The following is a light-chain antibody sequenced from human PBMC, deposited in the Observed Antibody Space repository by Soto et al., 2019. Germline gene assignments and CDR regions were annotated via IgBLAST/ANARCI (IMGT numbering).Light chain of an antibody. V-gene: IGLV2-14*01. CDR1: SSDVGSYNY. Sequence: QSALTQPASVSGSPGQSITMSCTGTSSDVGSYNYVSWYQQHPGNAPKLIIYEVTNRPSGVSNRFSGSKSGNTAALTIAGLQDEVDADYYRSSYTSRSTVVFGGGTQLTVL. CDR2: EVT. CDR3: SSYTSRSTVV. J-gene: IGLJ2*01.